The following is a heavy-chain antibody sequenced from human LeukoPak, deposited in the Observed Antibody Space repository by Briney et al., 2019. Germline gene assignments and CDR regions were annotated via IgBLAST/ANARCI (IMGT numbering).Heavy chain of an antibody. Sequence: GGSLRLSCVASGFTFSSYWMHWGRQAPGKVLVWVSRINSDGSSTSYADSVQGRFTISRYNAKNTLYLQMNSLRAEDTAVYYCARTPYSSSWTLGYWGQGTLVTVSS. CDR1: GFTFSSYW. J-gene: IGHJ4*02. V-gene: IGHV3-74*01. D-gene: IGHD6-13*01. CDR3: ARTPYSSSWTLGY. CDR2: INSDGSST.